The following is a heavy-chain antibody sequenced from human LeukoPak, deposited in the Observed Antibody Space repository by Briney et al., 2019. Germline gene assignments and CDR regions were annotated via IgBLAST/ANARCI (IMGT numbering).Heavy chain of an antibody. D-gene: IGHD1-1*01. CDR3: ARGFRNVDY. V-gene: IGHV4-34*01. CDR1: GGSFSGYY. J-gene: IGHJ4*02. CDR2: INHSGST. Sequence: PSETLSLTCAVYGGSFSGYYWSWIRQPPGKGLEWIGEINHSGSTNYNPSLKSRVTISVDTSKNQFSLKLSSVTAADTAVYYCARGFRNVDYWGQGTLVTVSS.